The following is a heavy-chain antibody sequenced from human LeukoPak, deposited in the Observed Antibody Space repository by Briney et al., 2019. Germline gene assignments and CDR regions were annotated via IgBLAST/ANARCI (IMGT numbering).Heavy chain of an antibody. D-gene: IGHD2-15*01. J-gene: IGHJ5*02. CDR1: GYTFTSFY. Sequence: ASVKVSCKASGYTFTSFYMHWVRQAPGQGLEWMGIINPSGGSTSYAQKFQGRVTMTRDMSTSTVYMELSSLRFEDTAVYDCARENGLLLIEANWFDPWGQGTLVTVSS. V-gene: IGHV1-46*01. CDR3: ARENGLLLIEANWFDP. CDR2: INPSGGST.